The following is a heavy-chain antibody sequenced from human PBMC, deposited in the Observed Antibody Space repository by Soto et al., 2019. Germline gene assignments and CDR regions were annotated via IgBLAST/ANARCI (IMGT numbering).Heavy chain of an antibody. CDR3: ARAYLASTGTPYDF. J-gene: IGHJ4*02. D-gene: IGHD1-1*01. CDR1: GFSLKTYA. V-gene: IGHV1-69*11. Sequence: QVRLVQSGAEVKKPGSSVKVSCNVSGFSLKTYAFSWVRQAPGQGLEWMGVIIPLLGSTNYAQSLQGRVTITADESAGTVFLELSSLRSDDTAVYFCARAYLASTGTPYDFWGQGTLVTVSS. CDR2: IIPLLGST.